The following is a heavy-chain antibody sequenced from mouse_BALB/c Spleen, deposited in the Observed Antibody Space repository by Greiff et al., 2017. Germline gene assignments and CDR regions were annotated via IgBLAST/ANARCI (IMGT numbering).Heavy chain of an antibody. D-gene: IGHD2-1*01. V-gene: IGHV1S81*02. CDR1: GYTFTSYW. CDR2: INPSNGRT. Sequence: QVQLQQPGAELVKPGASVKLSCKASGYTFTSYWMHWVKQRPGQGLEWIGEINPSNGRTNYNEKFKSKATLTVDKSSSTAYMQLSSLTSEDSAVYYCAQIYYGNPYYAMDYGGQGTAVTVSS. CDR3: AQIYYGNPYYAMDY. J-gene: IGHJ4*01.